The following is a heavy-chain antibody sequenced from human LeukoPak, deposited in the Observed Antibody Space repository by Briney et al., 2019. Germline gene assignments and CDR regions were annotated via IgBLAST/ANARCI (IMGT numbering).Heavy chain of an antibody. V-gene: IGHV4-30-2*01. Sequence: PSETLSLTCAVSGGSISSGGYSWSWIRQPPGKGLGWIGYIYHSGSTYYNPSLKSRVTISVDRSKNQFSLKLSSVTAADTAVYYCARDSVGSSSSDGFDYWGQGTLVTVSS. CDR2: IYHSGST. CDR3: ARDSVGSSSSDGFDY. CDR1: GGSISSGGYS. D-gene: IGHD6-6*01. J-gene: IGHJ4*02.